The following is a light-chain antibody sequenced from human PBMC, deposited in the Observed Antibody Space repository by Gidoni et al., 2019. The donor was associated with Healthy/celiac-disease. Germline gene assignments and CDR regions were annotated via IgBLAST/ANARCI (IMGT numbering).Light chain of an antibody. CDR2: GAS. Sequence: EIVMTQSPATLSVSPGERATLSCRASQSVSSNLAWYQQKPGQAPRLLIYGASTRATGIPARFSGSGSGTEFTLTISSLQSEDFAVYYCQQYNKGCSFXQXTKLEIK. CDR3: QQYNKGCS. J-gene: IGKJ2*04. CDR1: QSVSSN. V-gene: IGKV3-15*01.